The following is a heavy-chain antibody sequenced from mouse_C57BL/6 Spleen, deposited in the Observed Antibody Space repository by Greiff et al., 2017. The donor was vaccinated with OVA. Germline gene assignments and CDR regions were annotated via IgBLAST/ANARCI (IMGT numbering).Heavy chain of an antibody. V-gene: IGHV1-69*01. CDR1: GYTFTSYW. CDR2: IDPSDSYT. Sequence: QVQLQQPGAELVMPGASVKLSCKASGYTFTSYWMHWVKQRPGQGLEWIGEIDPSDSYTNYNQKFKGKSTLTVDKSSSTAYMQLSSLTSEDSAVYYCARKDDGYHNYFDYWGQGTTLTVSS. J-gene: IGHJ2*01. D-gene: IGHD2-3*01. CDR3: ARKDDGYHNYFDY.